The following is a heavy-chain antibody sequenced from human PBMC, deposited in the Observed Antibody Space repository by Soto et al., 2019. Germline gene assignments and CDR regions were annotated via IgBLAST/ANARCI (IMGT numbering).Heavy chain of an antibody. CDR2: ISAYNGKR. CDR1: GYPFTSYG. Sequence: ASVKVSCKASGYPFTSYGISWVRQAPGQGLEWVAWISAYNGKRDTAQKFQDRVTMTLDTSTDTAHMDLGDLTSADTAVYYCARGRIVASIHDAFEIWCQGTKVTVSS. V-gene: IGHV1-18*01. CDR3: ARGRIVASIHDAFEI. D-gene: IGHD5-12*01. J-gene: IGHJ3*02.